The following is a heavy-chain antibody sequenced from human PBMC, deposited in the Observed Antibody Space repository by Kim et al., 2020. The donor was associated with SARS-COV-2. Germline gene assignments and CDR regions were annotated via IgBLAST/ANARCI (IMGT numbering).Heavy chain of an antibody. J-gene: IGHJ5*02. CDR2: IYYSGNT. Sequence: SETLSLTCTVSGGSISNYYWSWIRQPPGRGLEWIGYIYYSGNTNYNPSLTSRVTISVDTSKNQFSLTLSSVTAADPAVYSCARGFDPWGQGTLVTVSS. CDR1: GGSISNYY. V-gene: IGHV4-59*01. CDR3: ARGFDP.